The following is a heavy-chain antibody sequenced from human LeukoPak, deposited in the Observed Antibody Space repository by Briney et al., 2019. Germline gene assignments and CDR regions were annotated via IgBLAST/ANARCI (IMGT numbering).Heavy chain of an antibody. V-gene: IGHV4-59*01. CDR1: GGSISSYY. D-gene: IGHD6-13*01. CDR2: IYYSGTT. Sequence: SETLSLTCTVSGGSISSYYWSWIRQPPGKGLEWNGYIYYSGTTNYNPSLKSRVTISVDTSKNQFSLKLSSVTAADTAVYYCARGVYIAAAQYGYWGQGTLVTVSS. J-gene: IGHJ4*02. CDR3: ARGVYIAAAQYGY.